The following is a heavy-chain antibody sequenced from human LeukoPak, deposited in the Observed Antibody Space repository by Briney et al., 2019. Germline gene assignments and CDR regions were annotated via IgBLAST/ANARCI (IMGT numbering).Heavy chain of an antibody. CDR2: IYHSGST. V-gene: IGHV4-38-2*02. CDR3: ARDPGVVVVPAAPRGSSEVSDY. J-gene: IGHJ4*02. Sequence: SETQSLTCAVSGYSISSGYYWGWIRQPPGKGLEWIGSIYHSGSTYYNPSLKSRVTISVDTSKNQFSLKLSSVTAADTAVYYCARDPGVVVVPAAPRGSSEVSDYWGQGTLVTVSS. CDR1: GYSISSGYY. D-gene: IGHD2-2*01.